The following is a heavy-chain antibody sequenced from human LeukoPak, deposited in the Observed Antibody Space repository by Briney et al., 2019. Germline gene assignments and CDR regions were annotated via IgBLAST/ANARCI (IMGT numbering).Heavy chain of an antibody. D-gene: IGHD6-6*01. Sequence: GASVKVSCKASGYTFTSYGISWVRQAPGQGLEWMGGIIPIFGTANYAQKFQGRVTITADESTSTAYMELSSLRSEDTAVYYCARKRSSSDYYFDYWGQGTLVTVSS. CDR1: GYTFTSYG. V-gene: IGHV1-69*13. J-gene: IGHJ4*02. CDR3: ARKRSSSDYYFDY. CDR2: IIPIFGTA.